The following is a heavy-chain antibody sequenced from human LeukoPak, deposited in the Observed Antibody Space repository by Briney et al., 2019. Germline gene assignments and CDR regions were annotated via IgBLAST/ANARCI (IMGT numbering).Heavy chain of an antibody. J-gene: IGHJ6*02. Sequence: GRSLGLSCAASGFTLSSYAICWVRQAPGKGLDWVALISHDGSEKYFADSVKGRFTISRDDSENTLYLQMNSLRTEDTAVYYCARVPMTMVEGLIKPYGVDVWGQGTTVTVSS. CDR2: ISHDGSEK. CDR3: ARVPMTMVEGLIKPYGVDV. D-gene: IGHD3-10*01. V-gene: IGHV3-30-3*01. CDR1: GFTLSSYA.